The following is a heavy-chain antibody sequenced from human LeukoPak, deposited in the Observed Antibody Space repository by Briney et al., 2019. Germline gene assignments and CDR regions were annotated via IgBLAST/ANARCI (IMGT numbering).Heavy chain of an antibody. J-gene: IGHJ4*01. D-gene: IGHD6-13*01. CDR1: GGSFSCYY. V-gene: IGHV4-34*01. CDR3: ARDKDIAAAGTTYFDY. CDR2: INESGST. Sequence: AETLFLTCAVYGGSFSCYYCRWIRQPPGKGVEWVGEINESGSTNYNPSLKSRVTMSVDQSKNHSSLKRSTLTAADPAVYYCARDKDIAAAGTTYFDYRGPRTLGTAS.